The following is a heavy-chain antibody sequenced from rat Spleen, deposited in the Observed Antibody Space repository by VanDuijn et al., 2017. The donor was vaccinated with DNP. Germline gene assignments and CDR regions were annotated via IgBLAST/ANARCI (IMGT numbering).Heavy chain of an antibody. CDR2: INTGSGGT. V-gene: IGHV1-43*01. J-gene: IGHJ3*01. CDR1: GYTFTTYY. D-gene: IGHD4-3*01. Sequence: QVQLRQSGAEPAKPGSSVKISCKASGYTFTTYYMTWIKQTTGQGLEYIGYINTGSGGTNYNEKFKGKATLTVDKSSSTAFMQLSSLTPDDSAVYYCARSWVGVRGIWFAFWGQGTLVTVSS. CDR3: ARSWVGVRGIWFAF.